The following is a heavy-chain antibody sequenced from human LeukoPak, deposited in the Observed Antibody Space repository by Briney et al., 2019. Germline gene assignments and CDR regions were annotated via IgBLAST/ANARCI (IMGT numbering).Heavy chain of an antibody. CDR3: AKRKTPYYDFWSGYPDY. Sequence: GSGGSTYYADSVKGRFTISRDNSKNTLYLQMNSLRAEDTAVYYCAKRKTPYYDFWSGYPDYWGQGTLVTVSS. CDR2: GSGGST. D-gene: IGHD3-3*01. J-gene: IGHJ4*02. V-gene: IGHV3-23*01.